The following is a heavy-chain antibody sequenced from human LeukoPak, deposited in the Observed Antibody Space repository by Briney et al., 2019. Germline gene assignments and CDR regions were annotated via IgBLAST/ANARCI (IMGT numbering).Heavy chain of an antibody. J-gene: IGHJ3*02. CDR1: GGCISSGSYY. D-gene: IGHD1-1*01. Sequence: ASETPSLTCTVSGGCISSGSYYWGWIRQPPGKGLEWIGSIHYSGSTHYNPSLKSRVTISVDTSKNQFSLKLSSVTAADTAVFYCARLSDDAFDIWGQGTMVTVFS. V-gene: IGHV4-39*01. CDR3: ARLSDDAFDI. CDR2: IHYSGST.